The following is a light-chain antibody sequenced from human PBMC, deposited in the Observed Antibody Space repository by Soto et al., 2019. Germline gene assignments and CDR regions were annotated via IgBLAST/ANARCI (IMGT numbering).Light chain of an antibody. V-gene: IGLV2-11*01. CDR3: CPYAVTYTGV. J-gene: IGLJ1*01. CDR1: SSDVGRYSY. CDR2: DVS. Sequence: QSVLTQPRSVSGSPGQSVSISCTGTSSDVGRYSYVSWYQQHPGKAPKLMIYDVSERPSGVPDRFSGSKSGNTASLTISGLQAEDEADYYCCPYAVTYTGVFGTGTKVTVL.